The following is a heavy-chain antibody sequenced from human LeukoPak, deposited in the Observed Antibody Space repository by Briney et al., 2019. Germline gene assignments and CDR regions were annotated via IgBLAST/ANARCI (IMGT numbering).Heavy chain of an antibody. J-gene: IGHJ4*02. CDR1: GFSFSSYA. CDR2: MSSSDDGR. Sequence: GGSLRLSCATSGFSFSSYAMSWVRQAPGKGLGWVSAMSSSDDGRYYAASVRGRFTISRDNSKNTLYLQMNSLRAEDTAVYYCAKGRDIVVVPAAPDDYWAQGTLVTVSS. D-gene: IGHD2-2*01. CDR3: AKGRDIVVVPAAPDDY. V-gene: IGHV3-23*01.